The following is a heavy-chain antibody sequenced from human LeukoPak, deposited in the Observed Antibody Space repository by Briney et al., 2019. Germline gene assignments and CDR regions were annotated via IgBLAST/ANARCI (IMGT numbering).Heavy chain of an antibody. V-gene: IGHV3-7*01. D-gene: IGHD3-10*01. CDR2: IKHDGSEK. J-gene: IGHJ4*02. CDR3: ARGGRPDY. Sequence: GGSLRLTCAASGFTFSSYAMHWVRQAPGKGLEWVASIKHDGSEKYYVDSVKGRFTISRDNAKNSLYLQMSSLRAEDTAVYYCARGGRPDYWGQGTLVTVSS. CDR1: GFTFSSYA.